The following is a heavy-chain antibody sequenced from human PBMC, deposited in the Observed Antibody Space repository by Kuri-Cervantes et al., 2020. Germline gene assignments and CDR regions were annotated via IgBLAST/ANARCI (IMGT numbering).Heavy chain of an antibody. CDR3: ARGGPRWFGEIWFDP. Sequence: WVRQAPGKGLEWIGYIYYSGSTNYNPSLKSRVTISVDTSKNQFSLKLSSVTAADTAVYYCARGGPRWFGEIWFDPWGQGTLVTVSS. J-gene: IGHJ5*02. V-gene: IGHV4-59*12. D-gene: IGHD3-10*01. CDR2: IYYSGST.